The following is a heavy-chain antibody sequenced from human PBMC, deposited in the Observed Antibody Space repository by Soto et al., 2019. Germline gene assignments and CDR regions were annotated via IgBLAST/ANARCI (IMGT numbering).Heavy chain of an antibody. J-gene: IGHJ4*02. CDR2: ISGSGGST. CDR3: AKALDGKYSSGLDY. CDR1: GFTFSSYA. D-gene: IGHD6-19*01. Sequence: GGSLRLSCAASGFTFSSYAMSWVRQAPGKGLEWVSAISGSGGSTYYADSVKGRFTISRDSSKNTLYLQMNSLRAEDTAVYYCAKALDGKYSSGLDYWGQGTLVTVSS. V-gene: IGHV3-23*01.